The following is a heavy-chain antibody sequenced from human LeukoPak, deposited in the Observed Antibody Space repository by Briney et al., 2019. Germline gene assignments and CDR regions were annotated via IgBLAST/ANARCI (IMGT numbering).Heavy chain of an antibody. CDR2: MNPNSGNT. CDR1: GYTFTSYD. V-gene: IGHV1-8*01. Sequence: ASVKVSCKASGYTFTSYDINWVRQATGQGLEWMGWMNPNSGNTGYAQKFQGRVTMTRNTSISTAYMELSSLRSEDTAVYYCARGGGVLWFGELFEPIWGQGTMVTVSS. CDR3: ARGGGVLWFGELFEPI. J-gene: IGHJ3*02. D-gene: IGHD3-10*01.